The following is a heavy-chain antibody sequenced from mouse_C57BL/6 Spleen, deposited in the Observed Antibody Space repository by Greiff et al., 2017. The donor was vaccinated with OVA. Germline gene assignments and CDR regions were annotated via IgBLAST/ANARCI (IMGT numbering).Heavy chain of an antibody. CDR3: ARMVYDGYYGD. V-gene: IGHV8-8*01. J-gene: IGHJ2*01. CDR1: GFSLSTFGMG. Sequence: QVTLKVSGPGILQPSPTLSLSCSFSGFSLSTFGMGVGWIRQPSGKGLVWLVHIRWGDDKYYNPALKSRLTITKDTSKNQVVLKIANVDTADTATYYCARMVYDGYYGDWGKGTTLTVAS. D-gene: IGHD2-3*01. CDR2: IRWGDDK.